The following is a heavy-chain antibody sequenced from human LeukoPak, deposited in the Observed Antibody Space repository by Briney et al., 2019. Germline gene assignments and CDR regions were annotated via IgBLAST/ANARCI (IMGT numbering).Heavy chain of an antibody. Sequence: SETLSLTCAVSDVSISTKSYYWGWVRQPPGKGLEWIGYIYYSGSTNYNPSLKSRVTISVDTSKNQFSLKLSSVTAADTAVYYCARSRTGDLYFDIWGQGTMVTVSS. CDR1: DVSISTKSYY. CDR2: IYYSGST. V-gene: IGHV4-61*05. J-gene: IGHJ3*02. CDR3: ARSRTGDLYFDI. D-gene: IGHD7-27*01.